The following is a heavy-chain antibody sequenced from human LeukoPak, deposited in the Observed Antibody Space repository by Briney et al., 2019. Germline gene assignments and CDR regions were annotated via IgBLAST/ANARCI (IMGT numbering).Heavy chain of an antibody. CDR1: GYTFTSYG. CDR3: ARVLAMVRGVIIRGWFDP. J-gene: IGHJ5*02. Sequence: ASVKVSCKASGYTFTSYGISWVRQAPGQGLEWMGWISAYNGNINYAQKLQGRVTMTTDTSTSTAYMELRSLRSDDTAVYYCARVLAMVRGVIIRGWFDPWGQGTLVTVSS. V-gene: IGHV1-18*01. CDR2: ISAYNGNI. D-gene: IGHD3-10*01.